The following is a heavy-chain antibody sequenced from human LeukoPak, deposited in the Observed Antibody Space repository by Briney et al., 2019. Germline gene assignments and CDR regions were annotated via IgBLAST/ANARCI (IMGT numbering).Heavy chain of an antibody. CDR1: GGSFSGYY. D-gene: IGHD2-21*01. Sequence: SETPSLTCAVYGGSFSGYYWSWIRQPPGKGLEWIGEINHSGSTNYNPSLKSRVTISVDTSKNQFSPKLSSVTAADTAVYYCAGYYGGYWGQGTLVTVSS. CDR2: INHSGST. J-gene: IGHJ4*02. V-gene: IGHV4-34*01. CDR3: AGYYGGY.